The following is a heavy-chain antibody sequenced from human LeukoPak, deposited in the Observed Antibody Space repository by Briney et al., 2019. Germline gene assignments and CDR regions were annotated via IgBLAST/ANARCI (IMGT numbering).Heavy chain of an antibody. J-gene: IGHJ6*04. CDR3: ARDLTVGRLGAALYYYGMDV. CDR2: IYHSGST. V-gene: IGHV4-38-2*02. D-gene: IGHD6-25*01. Sequence: SETLSLTCAVPGYSISSGYYWGWIRQPPGKGLEWIGSIYHSGSTYYNPSLKSRVTISVDTSKNQFSLKLSSVTAADTAVYYCARDLTVGRLGAALYYYGMDVWGKGTTVTVSS. CDR1: GYSISSGYY.